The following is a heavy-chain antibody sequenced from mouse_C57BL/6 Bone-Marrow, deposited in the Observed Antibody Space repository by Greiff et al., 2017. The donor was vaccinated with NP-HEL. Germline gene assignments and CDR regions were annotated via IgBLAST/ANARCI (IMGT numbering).Heavy chain of an antibody. J-gene: IGHJ3*01. Sequence: EVNLVESGGGLVQPGESLKLSCESSEYEFPYHDMSWVRKTPEKRLELVAAINSDGGSTYYQDTMERRFIISRDNTKKTLYLQMSSLRSDDTALYYCTRHCNYACFAYWGQGTLVTVSA. D-gene: IGHD2-1*01. V-gene: IGHV5-2*01. CDR3: TRHCNYACFAY. CDR2: INSDGGST. CDR1: EYEFPYHD.